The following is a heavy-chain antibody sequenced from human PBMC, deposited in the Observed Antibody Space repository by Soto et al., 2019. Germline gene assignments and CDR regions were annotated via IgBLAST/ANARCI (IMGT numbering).Heavy chain of an antibody. CDR1: GYTFSNYG. CDR3: ARVKVGDPFDF. J-gene: IGHJ4*02. D-gene: IGHD2-21*02. CDR2: FNPANQNT. Sequence: QVQLVQSGTEVKRPGASVKVSCKASGYTFSNYGVRWMRQAPGQGLEWVGWFNPANQNTNYEQKFQDRVSMTADTSTSTAYRELSGLRADDSAVYYCARVKVGDPFDFWGQGTLVTVSS. V-gene: IGHV1-18*01.